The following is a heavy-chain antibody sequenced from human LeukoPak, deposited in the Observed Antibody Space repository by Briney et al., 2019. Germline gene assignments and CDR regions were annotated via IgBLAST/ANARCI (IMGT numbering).Heavy chain of an antibody. D-gene: IGHD6-6*01. CDR1: GFTFSTYS. CDR2: ISSRSTTI. Sequence: PGGTLRLSCAASGFTFSTYSMNWVRQAPGKGLEWLSYISSRSTTIYYADSVKGRFTISRDNAKNSLYLQMNSLRPEDTAVYYCAGGESEYSSSGDSAYCGQGTLVTVSS. J-gene: IGHJ4*02. CDR3: AGGESEYSSSGDSAY. V-gene: IGHV3-48*01.